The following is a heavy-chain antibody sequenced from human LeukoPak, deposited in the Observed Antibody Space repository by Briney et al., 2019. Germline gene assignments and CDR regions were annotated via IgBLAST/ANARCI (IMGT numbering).Heavy chain of an antibody. CDR3: ARDTSSGWYYFDY. J-gene: IGHJ4*02. D-gene: IGHD6-19*01. CDR2: MYISGST. CDR1: GVSINSYY. V-gene: IGHV4-4*07. Sequence: SETLSLTCTVSGVSINSYYWSWIRQPAGKGLDWIGRMYISGSTNYNPSLKSRVTMSVDTSKNQFSLKLSSVTAADTAVYYCARDTSSGWYYFDYWGQGTLVTVSS.